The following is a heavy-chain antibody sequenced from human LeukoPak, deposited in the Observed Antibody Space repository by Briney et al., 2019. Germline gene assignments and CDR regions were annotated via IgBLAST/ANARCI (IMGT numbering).Heavy chain of an antibody. J-gene: IGHJ3*02. Sequence: PGGSLRLSCAASGFTFSSYAMSWVRQAPGKGLEWVSAISGSGGSTYYADSVKGRFTISRDNSKNTLYLQMNSLRAEDTAVYYCARDYSSYYYDSSGLRAFDIWGQGTMVTVSS. D-gene: IGHD3-22*01. CDR2: ISGSGGST. V-gene: IGHV3-23*01. CDR1: GFTFSSYA. CDR3: ARDYSSYYYDSSGLRAFDI.